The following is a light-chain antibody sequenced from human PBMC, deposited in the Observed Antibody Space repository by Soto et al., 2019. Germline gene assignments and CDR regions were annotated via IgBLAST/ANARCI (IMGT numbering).Light chain of an antibody. J-gene: IGKJ4*01. V-gene: IGKV2-28*01. CDR3: MQALQTPLT. CDR1: QTLLYSNGYNY. Sequence: DIVMTQSPLSLPVTPGEPASISCMSSQTLLYSNGYNYLDWYLQKPGQSPQLLIYLGSTRASGVPDRFSGSGSGTALTLKISRVEAEDVGVYYCMQALQTPLTFGGGTKVEIK. CDR2: LGS.